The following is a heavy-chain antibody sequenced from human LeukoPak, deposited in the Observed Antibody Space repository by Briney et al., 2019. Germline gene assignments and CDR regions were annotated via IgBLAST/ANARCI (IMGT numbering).Heavy chain of an antibody. V-gene: IGHV3-48*01. CDR3: ARRGASSGGLDC. Sequence: GGSLRLSCAASGFTFSSYTMNWVRQAPGKGLEWISYITSRSTIYYADSVKGRFTISRDNAKNSLYLQMNSLRAEDTAVYYCARRGASSGGLDCWGQGTLVTVSS. J-gene: IGHJ4*02. D-gene: IGHD6-19*01. CDR2: ITSRSTI. CDR1: GFTFSSYT.